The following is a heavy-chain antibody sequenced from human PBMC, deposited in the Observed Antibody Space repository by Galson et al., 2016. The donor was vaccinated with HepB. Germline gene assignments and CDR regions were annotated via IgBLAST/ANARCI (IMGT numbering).Heavy chain of an antibody. CDR2: ISAGSSGT. CDR3: ARGSVGPDP. Sequence: SLRLSCAASEFTFSNHPMTWVRQAPGKGLEWVSSISAGSSGTYYADSVKGRFTVSRDNPENTLYLQMNNLRAEDTALYYCARGSVGPDPWGQGTLVTVSS. V-gene: IGHV3-23*01. CDR1: EFTFSNHP. J-gene: IGHJ5*02.